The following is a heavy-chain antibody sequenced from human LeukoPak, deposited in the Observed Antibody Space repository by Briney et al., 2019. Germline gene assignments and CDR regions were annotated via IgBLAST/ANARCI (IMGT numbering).Heavy chain of an antibody. Sequence: GGSLRLSCAASGFTFSNAWMSWVRQAPGKGLEWVGRIKSKTDGGTTDYAAPVKGRFTISRDDSKNTLYLQMNSLRAEDTAVYYCARAPTYGSGSSFDYWGQGTLVTVSS. CDR3: ARAPTYGSGSSFDY. D-gene: IGHD3-10*01. CDR1: GFTFSNAW. CDR2: IKSKTDGGTT. V-gene: IGHV3-15*01. J-gene: IGHJ4*02.